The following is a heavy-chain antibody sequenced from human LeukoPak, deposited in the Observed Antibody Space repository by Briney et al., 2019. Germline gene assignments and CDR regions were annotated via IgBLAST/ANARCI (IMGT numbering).Heavy chain of an antibody. J-gene: IGHJ4*02. Sequence: SQTLSLTCTVSGGSISSGSYYWSWIRQPAGKGLEWIGRIYTSGSTNYNPSLKSRVTISVDTSKNQFSLKLSSVTAADTAVYYCARGDILTGFDYWGQGTLVTVS. CDR1: GGSISSGSYY. V-gene: IGHV4-61*02. CDR2: IYTSGST. D-gene: IGHD3-9*01. CDR3: ARGDILTGFDY.